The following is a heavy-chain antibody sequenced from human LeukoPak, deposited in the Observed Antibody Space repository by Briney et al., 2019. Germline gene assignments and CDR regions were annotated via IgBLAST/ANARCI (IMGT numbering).Heavy chain of an antibody. V-gene: IGHV4-30-2*01. CDR1: GGSISSGGYS. CDR2: IYHSGST. D-gene: IGHD3-10*01. J-gene: IGHJ4*02. Sequence: SETLSLTCAVSGGSISSGGYSWSWIRQPPGKGLEWIAYIYHSGSTYYNPSLKSRVTISVDRSKNQFSLKLSSVTAADTAVYYCARDSGGVGHFDYWGQGTLVTVSS. CDR3: ARDSGGVGHFDY.